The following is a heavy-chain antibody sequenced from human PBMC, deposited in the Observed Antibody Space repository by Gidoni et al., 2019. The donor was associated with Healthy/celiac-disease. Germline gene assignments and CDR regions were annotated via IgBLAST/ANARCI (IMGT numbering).Heavy chain of an antibody. J-gene: IGHJ6*02. CDR1: GYTFTCYD. CDR2: MNPNIGNT. V-gene: IGHV1-8*01. CDR3: ARAQGCSSTSCYVFYYYYYGMDV. Sequence: QVQLVQSGAEVKKTGASVKVSCKVSGYTFTCYDINWLRQATEQGLEWMGWMNPNIGNTGYAQKFQGRVTMTRNTSISTAYMELSSLRSEDTAVYYCARAQGCSSTSCYVFYYYYYGMDVWGQGTTVTVSS. D-gene: IGHD2-2*01.